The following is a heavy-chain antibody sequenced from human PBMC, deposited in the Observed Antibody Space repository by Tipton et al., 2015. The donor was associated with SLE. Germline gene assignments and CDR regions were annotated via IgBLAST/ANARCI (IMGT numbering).Heavy chain of an antibody. J-gene: IGHJ4*02. Sequence: TLSLTCTVSGDSVSSGGYFWSWIRQSPGKGLEWIGYIYDSGSTNYSPSLRRRVTISVDTSKNQFSLKLDSVTAADTAVYYCARQGFDDNNYYDYWGQGTLVTVSS. CDR2: IYDSGST. CDR1: GDSVSSGGYF. V-gene: IGHV4-61*08. CDR3: ARQGFDDNNYYDY. D-gene: IGHD1-1*01.